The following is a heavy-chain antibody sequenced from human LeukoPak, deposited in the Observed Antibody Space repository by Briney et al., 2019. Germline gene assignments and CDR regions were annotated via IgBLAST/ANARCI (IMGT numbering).Heavy chain of an antibody. CDR1: GGSFSDYY. V-gene: IGHV4-34*01. J-gene: IGHJ6*02. CDR2: INHSGSA. CDR3: ARIPLGYCSSTSCYYYYYYGMDV. Sequence: SETLSLTCVVYGGSFSDYYWSWIRQPPGRGLEWLGEINHSGSANYSPSLKSQLTISVDTSKNQFSLKLSSVTAADTAVYYCARIPLGYCSSTSCYYYYYYGMDVWGQGTTVTVSS. D-gene: IGHD2-2*01.